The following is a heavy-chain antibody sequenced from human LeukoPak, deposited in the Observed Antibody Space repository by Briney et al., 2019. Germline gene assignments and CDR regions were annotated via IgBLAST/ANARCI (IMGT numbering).Heavy chain of an antibody. J-gene: IGHJ4*02. D-gene: IGHD3-10*01. CDR2: FDPEDGET. CDR3: AMVRIGEFYLDY. V-gene: IGHV1-24*01. Sequence: ASVKVSCKVSGYTLTELSMHWVRQAPGKGLEWMGGFDPEDGETIYAQKFQGRVTMTEDTSTDTAYMELSSLRSEDTAVYYCAMVRIGEFYLDYWGQGTLVTVSS. CDR1: GYTLTELS.